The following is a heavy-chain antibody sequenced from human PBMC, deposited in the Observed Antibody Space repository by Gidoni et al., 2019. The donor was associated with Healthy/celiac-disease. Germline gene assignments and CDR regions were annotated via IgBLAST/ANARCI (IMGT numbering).Heavy chain of an antibody. J-gene: IGHJ5*02. CDR2: IWYDGSNK. Sequence: QVQLVESGGGVVQPVRSLRPSCAASGFTFSSYGMHWVPQAPGKGLEWVAVIWYDGSNKYYADSVKGRFTISRDNSKNTLYLQMNSLRAEDTAVYYCARDVGCSSTSCQLNWFDPWGQGTLVTVSS. D-gene: IGHD2-2*01. V-gene: IGHV3-33*01. CDR1: GFTFSSYG. CDR3: ARDVGCSSTSCQLNWFDP.